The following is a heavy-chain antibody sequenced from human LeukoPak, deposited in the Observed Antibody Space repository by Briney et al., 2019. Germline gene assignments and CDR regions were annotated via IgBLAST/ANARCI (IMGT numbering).Heavy chain of an antibody. CDR1: GFTFSTFA. V-gene: IGHV3-23*01. Sequence: GGSLRLSCAASGFTFSTFAMIWVRQPPGKGLEWVSSIFPSGGEIHYADSVKGRFTISRDNSKNTLYLQMNSLRVEDTAIYFCAGAYSAYDPFDYWGQGILVTVSS. CDR2: IFPSGGEI. CDR3: AGAYSAYDPFDY. D-gene: IGHD5-12*01. J-gene: IGHJ4*02.